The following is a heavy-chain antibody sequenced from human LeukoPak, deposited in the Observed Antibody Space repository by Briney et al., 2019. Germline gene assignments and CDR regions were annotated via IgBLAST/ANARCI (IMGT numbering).Heavy chain of an antibody. D-gene: IGHD6-13*01. J-gene: IGHJ5*02. Sequence: SETLSLTCTVSGGSISSYYWSWIRQPPGKGLEWIGYIYYSGSTNYNPSLKSRVTISVDTSENQFSLKLSSVTAADTAVYYCARRLGQQLVPGNNWFDPWGQGTLVTVSS. CDR3: ARRLGQQLVPGNNWFDP. CDR1: GGSISSYY. V-gene: IGHV4-59*12. CDR2: IYYSGST.